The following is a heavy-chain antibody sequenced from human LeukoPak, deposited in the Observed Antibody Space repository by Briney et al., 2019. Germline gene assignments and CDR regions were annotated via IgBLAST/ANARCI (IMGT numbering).Heavy chain of an antibody. Sequence: SETLSLTCTVSGGSISSSSSYWGWVRPPPGTGLEWIGSIYYSGSTYYNPSLKSRVTISVDTSKNQFSLKLSSVTAADTAVYYCARQLGYCSSTSCYADKVDYWGQGTLVTVSS. CDR1: GGSISSSSSY. J-gene: IGHJ4*02. D-gene: IGHD2-2*01. CDR3: ARQLGYCSSTSCYADKVDY. CDR2: IYYSGST. V-gene: IGHV4-39*01.